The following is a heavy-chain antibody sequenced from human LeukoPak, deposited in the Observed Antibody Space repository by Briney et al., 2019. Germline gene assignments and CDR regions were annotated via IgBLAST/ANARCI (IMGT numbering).Heavy chain of an antibody. CDR2: IYHSGST. CDR1: GYSISSGYY. Sequence: SETLSLTCTVSGYSISSGYYWGWIRQPPGKGLEWIGSIYHSGSTYYNPSLKSRVTISVDTSKNQFSLKLSSVTAADTAVYYSARDRVMITFGGVIDRQIDYWGQGTLVTVSS. J-gene: IGHJ4*02. V-gene: IGHV4-38-2*02. CDR3: ARDRVMITFGGVIDRQIDY. D-gene: IGHD3-16*01.